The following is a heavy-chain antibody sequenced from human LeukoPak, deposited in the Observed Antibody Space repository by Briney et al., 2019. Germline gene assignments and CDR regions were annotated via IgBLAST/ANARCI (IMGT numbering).Heavy chain of an antibody. CDR1: GFTFDDYA. CDR3: SKGRYSGYDFAY. J-gene: IGHJ4*02. Sequence: PGGSLRLSCAASGFTFDDYAMHWVRQAPGKGLEWVSLISGDGGSTYYADSVKGRFTISRDNSKNSLYLQMNSLRTEDTALYYCSKGRYSGYDFAYWGQGTLFTVSS. D-gene: IGHD5-12*01. CDR2: ISGDGGST. V-gene: IGHV3-43*02.